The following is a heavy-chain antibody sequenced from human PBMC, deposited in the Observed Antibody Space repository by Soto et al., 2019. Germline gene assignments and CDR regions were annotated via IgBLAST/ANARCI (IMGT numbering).Heavy chain of an antibody. Sequence: EVQLVESGGGLVKPGGSLRLSCAASSFTFSNAWMNWVRQAPGKGLEWVGRIKSKTDGGTTDYAAPVKGRFTISRDDSKNTLYLQMNSLKTEDTAVYYCTTGSIVVVPAAGMDVWGQGTTVTVSS. CDR1: SFTFSNAW. V-gene: IGHV3-15*07. D-gene: IGHD2-2*01. CDR2: IKSKTDGGTT. J-gene: IGHJ6*02. CDR3: TTGSIVVVPAAGMDV.